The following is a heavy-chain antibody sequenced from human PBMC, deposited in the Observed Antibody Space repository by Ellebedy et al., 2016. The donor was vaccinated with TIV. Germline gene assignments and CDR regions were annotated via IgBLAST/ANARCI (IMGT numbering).Heavy chain of an antibody. J-gene: IGHJ5*02. CDR1: GFTFTTYA. D-gene: IGHD3-16*01. CDR3: AKGGRGNWFDP. V-gene: IGHV3-23*01. Sequence: PGGSLRLSCAASGFTFTTYAMSWVRQAPGKGLEWVSTIGGSGGSTFYADSVKGRFPISRDNSKNTRYLQMNSLRAEDTAVYYCAKGGRGNWFDPWGQGTLVTVSS. CDR2: IGGSGGST.